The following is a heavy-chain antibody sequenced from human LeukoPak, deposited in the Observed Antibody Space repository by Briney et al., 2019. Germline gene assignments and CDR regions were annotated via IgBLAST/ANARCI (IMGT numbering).Heavy chain of an antibody. CDR3: ARDPEAYYDILTGYPDY. CDR2: INPSGGST. CDR1: GYTFTSYY. V-gene: IGHV1-46*01. D-gene: IGHD3-9*01. Sequence: GASVKVSCKASGYTFTSYYMHWVRQAPGQGLEWMGIINPSGGSTSYAQKFQGRVTMTRDMSTSTVYMELSSLRSEDTAVYYCARDPEAYYDILTGYPDYWGQRTLVTVSS. J-gene: IGHJ4*02.